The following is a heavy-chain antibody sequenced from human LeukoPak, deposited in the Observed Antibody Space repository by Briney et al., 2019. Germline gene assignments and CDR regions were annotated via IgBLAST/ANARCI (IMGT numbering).Heavy chain of an antibody. Sequence: GGSLRLSCAASGFTFSSYSMNWVREAPGKGLEWVSAISGSGGSTYYADSVKGRFTISRDNSKNTLYLQMNSLRAEDTAVYYCAKIPAAIGYYFDYWGQGTLVTVSS. D-gene: IGHD2-2*01. J-gene: IGHJ4*02. CDR1: GFTFSSYS. V-gene: IGHV3-23*01. CDR3: AKIPAAIGYYFDY. CDR2: ISGSGGST.